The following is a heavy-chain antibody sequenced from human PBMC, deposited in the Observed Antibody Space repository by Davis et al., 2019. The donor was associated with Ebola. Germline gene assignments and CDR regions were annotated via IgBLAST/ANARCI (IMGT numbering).Heavy chain of an antibody. V-gene: IGHV3-30*02. CDR1: GFTFSSYG. J-gene: IGHJ4*02. CDR3: AKSTMIVGDWDFDY. Sequence: GGSLRLSCAASGFTFSSYGMHWVRQAPGKGLEWVAFIRYDGSSKHYADSVKGRYTISRDDSKNTLFLQMNSLRADDTAVYYCAKSTMIVGDWDFDYWGQGTLVTVSS. CDR2: IRYDGSSK. D-gene: IGHD3-22*01.